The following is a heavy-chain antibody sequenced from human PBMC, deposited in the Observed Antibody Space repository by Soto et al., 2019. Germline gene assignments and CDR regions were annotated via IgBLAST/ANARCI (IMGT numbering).Heavy chain of an antibody. D-gene: IGHD1-7*01. Sequence: EVQLVESGGGLVKPGGSLRLSCAASGFTFSNAWMSWVRQAPGKGLEWVGRIKSKTDGGTTDYAAPVKGRFTISRDDSKQTIYLQMNSTKTEDTAVYYCTTDGPRYNWTYPDSWGQGTLVTVSS. V-gene: IGHV3-15*01. CDR3: TTDGPRYNWTYPDS. CDR1: GFTFSNAW. J-gene: IGHJ4*02. CDR2: IKSKTDGGTT.